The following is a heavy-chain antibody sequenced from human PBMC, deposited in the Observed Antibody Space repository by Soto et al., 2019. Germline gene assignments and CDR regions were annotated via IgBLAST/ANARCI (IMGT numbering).Heavy chain of an antibody. CDR1: GYTFTSYG. Sequence: ASVKVSCKASGYTFTSYGISWVRQAPGQGLEWMGWISAYNGNTNYAQKLQGRVTMTTDTSTSTAYMELRSLRSDDTAVYYCAREVVVVAARGAYYYMDVWGKGTTVTVSS. CDR3: AREVVVVAARGAYYYMDV. CDR2: ISAYNGNT. D-gene: IGHD2-15*01. J-gene: IGHJ6*03. V-gene: IGHV1-18*01.